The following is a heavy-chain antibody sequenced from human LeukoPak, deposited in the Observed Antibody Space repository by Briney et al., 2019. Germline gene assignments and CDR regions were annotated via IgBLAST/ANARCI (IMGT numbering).Heavy chain of an antibody. CDR3: ARDLIYNGGYVAMGYCFDY. Sequence: WASVKVSCKASGYTFTGYYMHWVRQAPGQGLEWMGWINPNSGGTNYAQKFQGRVTMTRDTSISTAYMELGRLRSDDTAVYYCARDLIYNGGYVAMGYCFDYWGQGTLVTVSS. CDR2: INPNSGGT. J-gene: IGHJ4*02. V-gene: IGHV1-2*02. CDR1: GYTFTGYY. D-gene: IGHD5-12*01.